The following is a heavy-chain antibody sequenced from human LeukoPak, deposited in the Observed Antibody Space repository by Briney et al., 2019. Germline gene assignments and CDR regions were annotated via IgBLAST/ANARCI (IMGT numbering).Heavy chain of an antibody. CDR3: ASHYTNSGYFDY. Sequence: SETLSLTCTVSGCSISSSSYYWGWIRQPPGKGLEWIGDIYYSGSTYYNPSLRSRVTISVDTSKNQFSLKLSSVTAADTAVYYCASHYTNSGYFDYWGQGTLVTVSS. CDR1: GCSISSSSYY. J-gene: IGHJ4*02. V-gene: IGHV4-39*01. CDR2: IYYSGST. D-gene: IGHD2-2*02.